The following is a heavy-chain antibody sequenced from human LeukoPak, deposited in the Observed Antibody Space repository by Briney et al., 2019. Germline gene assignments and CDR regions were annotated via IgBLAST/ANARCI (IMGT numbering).Heavy chain of an antibody. Sequence: GSPRPPLSTFGFTFSNARVSWVRQAPGEGVEGVGRIKSKTDGGATDYAAPVKGRFTISRDDSKNTLYLQMKSLKIEDTAVYYCTTGHDYSNYWGQRTLVTVSS. CDR1: GFTFSNAR. CDR2: IKSKTDGGAT. V-gene: IGHV3-15*01. J-gene: IGHJ4*02. CDR3: TTGHDYSNY. D-gene: IGHD4-11*01.